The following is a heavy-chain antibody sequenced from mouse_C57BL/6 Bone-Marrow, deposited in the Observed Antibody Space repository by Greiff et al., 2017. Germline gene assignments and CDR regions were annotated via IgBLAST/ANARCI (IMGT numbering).Heavy chain of an antibody. CDR1: GYTFTDYY. J-gene: IGHJ2*01. CDR3: ARGGGYDGYHY. D-gene: IGHD2-3*01. V-gene: IGHV1-26*01. Sequence: VQLQQSGPELVKPGASVKISCKASGYTFTDYYMNWVKQSHGKSLEWIGDINPNNGGTSYNQKFKGKATLTVDKSSSTAYMELRSLTSEDSAVYYCARGGGYDGYHYWGQGTTLTVSS. CDR2: INPNNGGT.